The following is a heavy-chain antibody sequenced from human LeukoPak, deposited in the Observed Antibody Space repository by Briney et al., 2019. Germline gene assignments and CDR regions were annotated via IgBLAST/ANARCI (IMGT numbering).Heavy chain of an antibody. CDR3: ARVGDDILTGCLNWFDP. CDR1: GGTFSSYA. J-gene: IGHJ5*02. V-gene: IGHV1-69*06. CDR2: IIPIFGTA. Sequence: ASVKVSCKASGGTFSSYAISWVRQAPGQGLEWMGGIIPIFGTANYAQKFQGRVTITADKSTSTAYMELSSLRSKDTAVYYCARVGDDILTGCLNWFDPWGQGTLVTVSS. D-gene: IGHD3-9*01.